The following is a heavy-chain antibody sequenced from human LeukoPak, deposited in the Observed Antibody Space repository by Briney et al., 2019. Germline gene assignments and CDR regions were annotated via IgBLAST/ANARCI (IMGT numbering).Heavy chain of an antibody. CDR1: GYTFTGYY. CDR2: INPNSGGT. D-gene: IGHD1-26*01. J-gene: IGHJ4*02. V-gene: IGHV1-2*02. Sequence: ASVKVSCKASGYTFTGYYMHWVRQAPGRELEWMGWINPNSGGTNYAQKFQGRVTMNRDTSISTDYMELSRLRSDDTAVYYCARFISQRGSYSSGLLNTFDCWGQGTLVTVSS. CDR3: ARFISQRGSYSSGLLNTFDC.